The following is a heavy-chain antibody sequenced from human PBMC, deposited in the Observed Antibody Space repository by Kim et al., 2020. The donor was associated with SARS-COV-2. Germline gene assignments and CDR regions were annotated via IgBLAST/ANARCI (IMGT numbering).Heavy chain of an antibody. Sequence: ASVKVSCKASGYTFTSYGISWVRQAPGQGLEWMGWISAYNGNTNYAQKLQGRVTMTTDTSTSTAYMELRSLRSDDTAVYYCAAQYYYDSSGPNYVDYWGQGTLVTVSS. CDR3: AAQYYYDSSGPNYVDY. CDR2: ISAYNGNT. D-gene: IGHD3-22*01. CDR1: GYTFTSYG. V-gene: IGHV1-18*01. J-gene: IGHJ4*02.